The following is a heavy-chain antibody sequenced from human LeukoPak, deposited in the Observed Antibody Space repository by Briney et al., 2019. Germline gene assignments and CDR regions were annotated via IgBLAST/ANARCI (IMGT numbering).Heavy chain of an antibody. CDR3: ASMIVGATDY. CDR2: ISSSSSYI. J-gene: IGHJ4*02. CDR1: GFTLSSYS. D-gene: IGHD1-26*01. V-gene: IGHV3-21*01. Sequence: GGSLRLSCAASGFTLSSYSMNWVRQAPGKGREWVSSISSSSSYIYYADSVKGRFTISRDNAKNSLYLQMNSLRAEDTAVYYCASMIVGATDYWGQGTLVTVSS.